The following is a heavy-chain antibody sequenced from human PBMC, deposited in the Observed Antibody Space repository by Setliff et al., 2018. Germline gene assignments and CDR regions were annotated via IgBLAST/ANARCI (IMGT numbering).Heavy chain of an antibody. CDR3: ARDQWVRSPPLYFSYSMDV. CDR1: GGSIINSYY. V-gene: IGHV4-4*07. Sequence: SETLSLTCTVSGGSIINSYYWSWIRRPAGKGLEWIGRISTSGSTNYNPSLKSRATVSLDTSKNQFSLKLTSVTAADTAVYYCARDQWVRSPPLYFSYSMDVWGQGTTVTVSS. CDR2: ISTSGST. D-gene: IGHD5-12*01. J-gene: IGHJ6*02.